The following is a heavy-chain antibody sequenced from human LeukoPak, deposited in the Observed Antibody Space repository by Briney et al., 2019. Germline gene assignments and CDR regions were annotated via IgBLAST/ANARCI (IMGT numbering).Heavy chain of an antibody. J-gene: IGHJ6*03. CDR3: AKNALWFGESLGYYYYYYMDV. V-gene: IGHV3-23*01. D-gene: IGHD3-10*01. CDR1: GFTFSSYA. Sequence: PGGSLRLSCAASGFTFSSYAMSWVRQAPGKGLEWVSAISGSGGSTYYADSVKGRFTISRDNSKNTLYLQMNSLRAEDTAVYYCAKNALWFGESLGYYYYYYMDVWGKGTTVTVSS. CDR2: ISGSGGST.